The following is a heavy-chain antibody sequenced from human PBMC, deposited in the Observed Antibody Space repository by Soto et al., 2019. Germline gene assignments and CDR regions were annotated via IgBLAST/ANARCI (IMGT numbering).Heavy chain of an antibody. CDR2: INHSGST. V-gene: IGHV4-34*01. CDR3: ARDRLVAATGNNWFDP. D-gene: IGHD2-15*01. Sequence: SETLSLTCAVYGGSFSGYYWSWIRQPPGKGLEWIGEINHSGSTNYNPSLKSRVTISVDTSKNQFSLKLSSVTAADTAVYYCARDRLVAATGNNWFDPWGQGTLVTVSS. CDR1: GGSFSGYY. J-gene: IGHJ5*02.